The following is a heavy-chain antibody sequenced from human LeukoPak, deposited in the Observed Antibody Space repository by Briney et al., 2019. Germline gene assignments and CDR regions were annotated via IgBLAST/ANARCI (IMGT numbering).Heavy chain of an antibody. CDR1: GYSLSSGYY. CDR3: ARDNMYYYDSSGYRSSGLASI. J-gene: IGHJ3*02. Sequence: SETLSLTCTVSGYSLSSGYYWGWIRQPPGKGLEWIGSIYHSGSTYYNPSLKSRVTISVDTSKNQFSLKLSSVTAADTAVYYCARDNMYYYDSSGYRSSGLASIWGQGTMVTVSS. CDR2: IYHSGST. V-gene: IGHV4-38-2*02. D-gene: IGHD3-22*01.